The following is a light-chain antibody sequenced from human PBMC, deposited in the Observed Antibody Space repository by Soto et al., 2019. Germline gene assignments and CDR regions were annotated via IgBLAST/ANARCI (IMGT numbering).Light chain of an antibody. J-gene: IGKJ2*01. V-gene: IGKV3-15*01. Sequence: EIVMTQSPATLSVSPGESATLSCGASQSVRSNLAWYQQKPGQAPRLLIYDASTRATGIPARFSGSGSGTEFTLTISSLQPEDFAVYYCQHYNNWPMYTFGQGTKLEIK. CDR2: DAS. CDR3: QHYNNWPMYT. CDR1: QSVRSN.